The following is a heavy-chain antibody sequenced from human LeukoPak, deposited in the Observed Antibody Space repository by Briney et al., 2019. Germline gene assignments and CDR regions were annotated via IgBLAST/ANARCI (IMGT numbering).Heavy chain of an antibody. J-gene: IGHJ4*02. V-gene: IGHV3-23*01. CDR3: AKVKAHYYDSSGYYSY. CDR1: GFTFSSYA. D-gene: IGHD3-22*01. Sequence: GGSLRLSCAASGFTFSSYAMSWVRQAPGKGLEWVSAIGGSGGSTYYADSVKGRFTISRDNSKNTLYLQMNSLRAEDTAVYYCAKVKAHYYDSSGYYSYWGQGTLVTVSS. CDR2: IGGSGGST.